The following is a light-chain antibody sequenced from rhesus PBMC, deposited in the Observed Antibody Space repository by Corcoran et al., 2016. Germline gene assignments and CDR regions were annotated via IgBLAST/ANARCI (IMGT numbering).Light chain of an antibody. CDR1: SSVTTN. CDR2: RRS. CDR3: QQGHSIPYS. Sequence: EIVLTQSPASMAVSQGERVTISCTASSSVTTNYLNWYQQKPGFPPRLLVYRRSRLDSGVPGRVRGSGSVTSYTLTIRGVETEDAANYYCQQGHSIPYSFGQGTKVEIK. J-gene: IGKJ2*01. V-gene: IGKV3-24*02.